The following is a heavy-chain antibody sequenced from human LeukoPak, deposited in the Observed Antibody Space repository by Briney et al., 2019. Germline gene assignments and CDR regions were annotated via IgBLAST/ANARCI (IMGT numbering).Heavy chain of an antibody. V-gene: IGHV4-39*01. J-gene: IGHJ5*02. CDR2: IYYTGST. Sequence: SETLSLTCTVSGGSISSSSYYWGWIRQPPGKGLEWIGSIYYTGSTYYNPSLKSRVTISVDTSKNQFSLKLSSVTAADTAVYYCARLVGSSWYHEVLRGRDPWGQGTLVTVSS. CDR3: ARLVGSSWYHEVLRGRDP. CDR1: GGSISSSSYY. D-gene: IGHD6-13*01.